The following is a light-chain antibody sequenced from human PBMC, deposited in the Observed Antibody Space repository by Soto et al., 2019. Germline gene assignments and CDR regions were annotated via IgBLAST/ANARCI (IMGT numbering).Light chain of an antibody. CDR2: DVS. V-gene: IGLV2-11*01. Sequence: QSVLTQPRSVSGSPGQSVAISCTGTSSDVGGYDYVSWFQQHPGKAPKLMIYDVSKRPSGVPDRFSGSKSGNTASLTISGLQAEDEADYYCCSYAGSPYVFGTGTKLTAL. CDR1: SSDVGGYDY. CDR3: CSYAGSPYV. J-gene: IGLJ1*01.